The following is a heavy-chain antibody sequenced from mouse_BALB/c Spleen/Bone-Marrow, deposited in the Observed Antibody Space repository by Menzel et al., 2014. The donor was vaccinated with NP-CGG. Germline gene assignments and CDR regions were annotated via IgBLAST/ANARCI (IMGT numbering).Heavy chain of an antibody. CDR3: ARYDGPAWFAY. CDR2: NNPSNGRT. D-gene: IGHD2-3*01. J-gene: IGHJ3*01. CDR1: GYTFXSYW. V-gene: IGHV1S81*02. Sequence: QVQLKESGAGLVKPGASVKLSCKASGYTFXSYWIHWVKQRPGQGLEWIGENNPSNGRTNYNEKFKSKATLTVDKSSTTAYMQLSSLTSEDSAVYYCARYDGPAWFAYWGQGTLVTVSA.